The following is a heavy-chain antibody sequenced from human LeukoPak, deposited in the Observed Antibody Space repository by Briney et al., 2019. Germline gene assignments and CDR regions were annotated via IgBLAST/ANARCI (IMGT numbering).Heavy chain of an antibody. CDR1: GFTFSSYG. CDR2: IWYDGSNK. V-gene: IGHV3-33*01. D-gene: IGHD7-27*01. CDR3: ARGGQRKLGKRTHYFDY. J-gene: IGHJ4*02. Sequence: GRSLRLSCAASGFTFSSYGMHWVRQAPGKGLEWVAVIWYDGSNKYYADSVKGRFTISRDNSKNTLYLQMNSLRAEDTAVYYCARGGQRKLGKRTHYFDYWGQGTLVTVSS.